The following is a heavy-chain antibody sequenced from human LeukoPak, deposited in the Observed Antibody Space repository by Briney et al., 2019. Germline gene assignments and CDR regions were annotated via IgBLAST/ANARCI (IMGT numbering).Heavy chain of an antibody. J-gene: IGHJ4*02. Sequence: GGSLRLSCAASGFTFSSYTMTWVRQAPGKGLEWVSGISGSGDSTYYADSVKGRFTISRDNSKNTLYLQMNSLRAEDTAVYYCAKDRRSSFYFDYWGQGTLVTVSA. D-gene: IGHD6-6*01. CDR1: GFTFSSYT. V-gene: IGHV3-23*01. CDR2: ISGSGDST. CDR3: AKDRRSSFYFDY.